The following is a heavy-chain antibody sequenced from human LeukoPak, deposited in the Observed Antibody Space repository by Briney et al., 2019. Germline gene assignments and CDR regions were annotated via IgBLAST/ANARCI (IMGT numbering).Heavy chain of an antibody. Sequence: GGSLRLSCAASGFTFSSYAMHWVRQAPGKGLEWVAVISYDGSNKYYADSVKGRFTISRDNSKNTLYLQMNSLRAEDTAVYYCARGDTMIVVALAWGMDVWGQGTTVTVSS. CDR2: ISYDGSNK. D-gene: IGHD3-22*01. J-gene: IGHJ6*02. CDR3: ARGDTMIVVALAWGMDV. CDR1: GFTFSSYA. V-gene: IGHV3-30-3*01.